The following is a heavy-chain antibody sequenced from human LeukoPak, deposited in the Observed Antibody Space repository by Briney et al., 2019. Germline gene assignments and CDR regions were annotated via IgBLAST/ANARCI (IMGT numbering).Heavy chain of an antibody. D-gene: IGHD3-22*01. CDR2: ITGSHGPT. Sequence: GGSLRLSCAASGFTFSSFAMTWVRQAPGKGLEWVSSITGSHGPTYNTDSVKGRFTISRDNSQNTLYLQMNSLRAEDTAVYFCAKRGVVIRVILVGFHKEAYYFDSWGQGALVTVSS. CDR1: GFTFSSFA. V-gene: IGHV3-23*01. CDR3: AKRGVVIRVILVGFHKEAYYFDS. J-gene: IGHJ4*02.